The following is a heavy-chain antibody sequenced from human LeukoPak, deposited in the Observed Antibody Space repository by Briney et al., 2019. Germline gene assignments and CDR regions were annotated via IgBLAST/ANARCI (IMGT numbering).Heavy chain of an antibody. J-gene: IGHJ4*02. CDR2: IKQDGSEK. V-gene: IGHV3-7*01. CDR1: GFTFSSYA. D-gene: IGHD5-24*01. CDR3: AKKMDT. Sequence: GGSLGLSCAASGFTFSSYAMSWVRQAPGKGLEWVANIKQDGSEKYYVDSVKGRFTISRDNAKNSLYLQMDSLRAEDTAVYYCAKKMDTWGQGTLVTVSS.